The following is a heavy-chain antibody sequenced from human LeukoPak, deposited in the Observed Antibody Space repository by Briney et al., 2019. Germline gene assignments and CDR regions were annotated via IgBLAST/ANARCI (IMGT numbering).Heavy chain of an antibody. D-gene: IGHD3-3*01. CDR2: IYPGDSDT. Sequence: GESLKISCQGSGYSFTSYWIGWVRQMPGKGLEWMGIIYPGDSDTRYSPSFQGQVTISADKSISTAYLQWSSLKASDTAMYYCARARYDFWSGYYTGIHYYGMDVWGQGTTVTVSS. CDR3: ARARYDFWSGYYTGIHYYGMDV. CDR1: GYSFTSYW. J-gene: IGHJ6*02. V-gene: IGHV5-51*01.